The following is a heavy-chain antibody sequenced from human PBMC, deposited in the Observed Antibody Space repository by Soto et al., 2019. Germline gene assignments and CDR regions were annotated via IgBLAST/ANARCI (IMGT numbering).Heavy chain of an antibody. CDR3: SRGSQSNIVVVPAAYYYYYGMDV. V-gene: IGHV3-48*03. CDR2: ISSSGSTI. D-gene: IGHD2-2*01. Sequence: GGSLRLSCAASGFTFSSYEMNWVRQAPGKGLEWVSYISSSGSTIYYADSVKGRFTISRDNAKNSLYLQMNSLRAEDTAVYYCSRGSQSNIVVVPAAYYYYYGMDVWGQGTTVTVSS. J-gene: IGHJ6*02. CDR1: GFTFSSYE.